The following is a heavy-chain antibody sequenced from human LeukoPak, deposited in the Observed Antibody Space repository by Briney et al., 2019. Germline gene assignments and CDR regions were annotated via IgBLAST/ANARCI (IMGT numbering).Heavy chain of an antibody. CDR1: GGSISSGGYS. V-gene: IGHV4-30-2*01. Sequence: SQTLSLTCAVSGGSISSGGYSWSWIRQPPGKGLEWIGYIYHSGSTYYNPSLKSRVTISVDRSKNQFSLKLSSVTAADTAVYYCAREVEQQLVFGYWGQGTLVTVSS. J-gene: IGHJ4*02. CDR2: IYHSGST. D-gene: IGHD6-13*01. CDR3: AREVEQQLVFGY.